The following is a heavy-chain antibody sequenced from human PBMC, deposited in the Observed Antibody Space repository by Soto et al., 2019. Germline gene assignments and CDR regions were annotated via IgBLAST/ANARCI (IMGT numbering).Heavy chain of an antibody. D-gene: IGHD3-10*01. Sequence: ESGGGLVQPGGSLRLSCAASGFTFSDHYMDWVRQAPGKGLEWVGRSKNKADSYTTEYAASVKCRFSISRDGSKNSLFLQMNSLKTEDTAVYYCTVWGSGNDFGAAWGQGILVTVSS. J-gene: IGHJ4*02. CDR3: TVWGSGNDFGAA. CDR1: GFTFSDHY. V-gene: IGHV3-72*01. CDR2: SKNKADSYTT.